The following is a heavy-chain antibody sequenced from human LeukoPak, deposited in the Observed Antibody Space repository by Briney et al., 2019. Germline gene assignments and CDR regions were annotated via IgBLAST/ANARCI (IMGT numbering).Heavy chain of an antibody. V-gene: IGHV3-23*01. J-gene: IGHJ3*02. Sequence: GGSLRLSCATSGFTFSSYTMSWVRQAPGKGLEWVSAISGSGGSTYYADSVKGRFTISRDNSKNTLYLQMNSLRAEDTAVYYCAKVKGEVIGAFDIWGQGTMVTASS. CDR1: GFTFSSYT. D-gene: IGHD3-16*01. CDR2: ISGSGGST. CDR3: AKVKGEVIGAFDI.